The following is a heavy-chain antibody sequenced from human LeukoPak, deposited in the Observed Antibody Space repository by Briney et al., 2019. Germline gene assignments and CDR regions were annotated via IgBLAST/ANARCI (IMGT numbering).Heavy chain of an antibody. CDR3: ARIQIAAPGEQHGYFDY. CDR2: IDWDDDK. CDR1: GFSLSTSGMC. V-gene: IGHV2-70*11. J-gene: IGHJ4*02. D-gene: IGHD6-13*01. Sequence: SGPTLVNPTQTLTLTCTLSGFSLSTSGMCVSWIRQPPGKALEWLARIDWDDDKYYSTSLKTRLTISTATAKNQVVVTMTKLDPVDTASYDSARIQIAAPGEQHGYFDYWGKGTLVTVSS.